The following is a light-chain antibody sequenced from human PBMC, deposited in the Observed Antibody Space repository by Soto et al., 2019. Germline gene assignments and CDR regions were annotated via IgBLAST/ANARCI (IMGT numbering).Light chain of an antibody. CDR1: QSVSSY. V-gene: IGKV3-20*01. J-gene: IGKJ4*01. CDR3: QQYGSSLGVT. CDR2: GAS. Sequence: EIVLTQSPATLSLSPGEIATLSCRASQSVSSYLAWYQQKPGQAPRLLIYGASSRATGIPDRFSGSGSGTDFTLTISRLEPEDFAVYYCQQYGSSLGVTFGGGTKVDI.